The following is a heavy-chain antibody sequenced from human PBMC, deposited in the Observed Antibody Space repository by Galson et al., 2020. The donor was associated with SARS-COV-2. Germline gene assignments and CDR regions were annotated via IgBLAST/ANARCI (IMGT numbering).Heavy chain of an antibody. J-gene: IGHJ4*02. CDR2: IRSKAYTYAT. CDR1: GFIFSDSA. D-gene: IGHD3-9*01. CDR3: TKDGLT. V-gene: IGHV3-73*01. Sequence: GGSLRLSCATSGFIFSDSAIHWVRQTSGQGLEWVGRIRSKAYTYATAYAASVRGRFTISRDDSKSTAFLQINSLKTKDTAVYYCTKDGLTWGQGTLVAVSS.